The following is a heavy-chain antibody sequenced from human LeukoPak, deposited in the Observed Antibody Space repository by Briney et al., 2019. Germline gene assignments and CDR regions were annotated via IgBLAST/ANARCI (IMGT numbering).Heavy chain of an antibody. V-gene: IGHV3-20*04. CDR1: GFTFDDYG. CDR2: INWNGGST. CDR3: ARCVFFGSTGYYYMDV. D-gene: IGHD4-11*01. J-gene: IGHJ6*03. Sequence: GGSLRLSCAASGFTFDDYGMSWVRQAPGKGLELVSGINWNGGSTGYADSVKGRFTISRDNAKNSLYLQMNSLRAEDTALYYCARCVFFGSTGYYYMDVWGKGTTVTVSS.